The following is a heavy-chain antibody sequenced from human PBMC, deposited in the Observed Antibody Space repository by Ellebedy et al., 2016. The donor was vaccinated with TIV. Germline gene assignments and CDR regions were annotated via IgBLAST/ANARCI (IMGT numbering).Heavy chain of an antibody. V-gene: IGHV3-23*01. CDR2: ISDGGGST. J-gene: IGHJ4*02. Sequence: GESLKISXEGSVFNSYAMSWVRQAPGKGLEWVSGISDGGGSTYYSGSVKGRFTVSRDKSKKTVYLQMNSLRVEETAVYYCAKDRYLGSGYNFYDFWGQGSLVTVSS. CDR3: AKDRYLGSGYNFYDF. D-gene: IGHD3-22*01. CDR1: VFNSYA.